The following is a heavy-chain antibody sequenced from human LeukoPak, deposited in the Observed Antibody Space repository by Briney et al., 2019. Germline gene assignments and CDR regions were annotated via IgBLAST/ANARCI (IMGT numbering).Heavy chain of an antibody. CDR1: GFTFSSYG. CDR2: ISYDGSNK. D-gene: IGHD6-19*01. V-gene: IGHV3-30*18. CDR3: AKDLSSGRLYYFDY. Sequence: AGGSLGLSCAASGFTFSSYGMHWVRQAPGKGLEWVAVISYDGSNKYYADSVKGRFTISRDNSKNTLYLQMNSLRAEDTAVYYCAKDLSSGRLYYFDYWGQGTLVTVSS. J-gene: IGHJ4*02.